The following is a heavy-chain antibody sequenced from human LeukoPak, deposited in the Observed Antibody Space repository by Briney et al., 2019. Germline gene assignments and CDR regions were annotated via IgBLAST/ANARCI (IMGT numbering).Heavy chain of an antibody. V-gene: IGHV4-61*08. CDR1: GGSISSGGYY. CDR2: VYYSGST. D-gene: IGHD3-16*01. J-gene: IGHJ4*02. CDR3: ARSSAGGVDEFDY. Sequence: PSQTLSLTCTVSGGSISSGGYYWSWIRQPPGKGLEWIGYVYYSGSTNSNPSLKSRVTISVDTSKNQFSLNLNSLTTADTAIYYCARSSAGGVDEFDYWGQGTLVTVSS.